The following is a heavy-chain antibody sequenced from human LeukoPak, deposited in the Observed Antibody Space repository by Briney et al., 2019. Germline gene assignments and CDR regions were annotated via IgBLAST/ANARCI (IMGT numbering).Heavy chain of an antibody. J-gene: IGHJ4*02. Sequence: SETLSLTCAGYGGSFSGYYWSWIRQPPGKGLEWIGEIDHSGSTNYNPSLKSRVTISVDTSKNQFSLKLSSVTAADTAVYYCARGPRTAMVTFLDYWGQGTLVTVSS. CDR2: IDHSGST. V-gene: IGHV4-34*01. D-gene: IGHD5-18*01. CDR1: GGSFSGYY. CDR3: ARGPRTAMVTFLDY.